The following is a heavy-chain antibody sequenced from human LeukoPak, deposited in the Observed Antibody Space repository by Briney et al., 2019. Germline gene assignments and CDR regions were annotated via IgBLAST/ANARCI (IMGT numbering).Heavy chain of an antibody. CDR2: IGTAGDT. CDR3: ARSYYYDSSGYSLLGYGMDV. D-gene: IGHD3-22*01. CDR1: GFTSSSYD. V-gene: IGHV3-13*01. J-gene: IGHJ6*02. Sequence: QPGGSLRLSCAASGFTSSSYDMHWVRQATGKGLEWVSAIGTAGDTYYPGSVKGRFTISRENAKNSLYLQMNSLRAGDTAVYYCARSYYYDSSGYSLLGYGMDVWGQGTTVTVSS.